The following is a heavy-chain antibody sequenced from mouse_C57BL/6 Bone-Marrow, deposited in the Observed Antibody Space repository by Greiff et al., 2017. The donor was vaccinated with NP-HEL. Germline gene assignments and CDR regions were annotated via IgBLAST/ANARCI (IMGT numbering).Heavy chain of an antibody. D-gene: IGHD2-3*01. Sequence: VKLMESGAELVRPGTSVKVSCKASGYAFTNYLIEWVKQRPGQGLEWIGVINPGSGGTNYNEKFKGKATLTADKSSSTAYMQLSSLTSEDSAVYFCASGKGWDGYYRYAMDYWGQGTSVTVSS. V-gene: IGHV1-54*01. CDR2: INPGSGGT. J-gene: IGHJ4*01. CDR3: ASGKGWDGYYRYAMDY. CDR1: GYAFTNYL.